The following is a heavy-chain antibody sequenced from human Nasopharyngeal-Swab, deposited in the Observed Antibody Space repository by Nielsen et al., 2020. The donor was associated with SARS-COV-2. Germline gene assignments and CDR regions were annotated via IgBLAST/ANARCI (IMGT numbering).Heavy chain of an antibody. CDR2: IYYSGST. V-gene: IGHV4-39*01. CDR3: AVYSYYMDV. CDR1: GGSISSGSYY. Sequence: SETLSLTCTVSGGSISSGSYYWGWIRQPPGKGLEWIGSIYYSGSTYYNPSLKSRVTISVDTSKNQFSLKLSSVTAADTAVYYCAVYSYYMDVWGKGTTVTVSS. J-gene: IGHJ6*03.